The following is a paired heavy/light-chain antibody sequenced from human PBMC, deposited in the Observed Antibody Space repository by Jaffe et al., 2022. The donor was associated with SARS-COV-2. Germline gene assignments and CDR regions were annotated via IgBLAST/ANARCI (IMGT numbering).Light chain of an antibody. CDR3: AAWDDSLTVYV. CDR1: SSNIGSNS. J-gene: IGLJ1*01. CDR2: SNN. Sequence: QSVLTQPPSASGTPGQRVTISCSGRSSNIGSNSVNWYQQLPGAAPKLLIYSNNQRPSGVPDRFSGSKSDTSASLAISGLQSEDEADYYCAAWDDSLTVYVFGTGTKVTVL. V-gene: IGLV1-44*01.
Heavy chain of an antibody. Sequence: QLQLHESGPGLVKPSETLSLTCTVSGGSITSSTYYWGWIRQPPGKGLEWIGNIYYSGSTYYNPSLKSRVTISVDTSKNQFSLKLSSVTAADTAFYYCARRGNPYWFDPWGQGTLVTVSS. CDR2: IYYSGST. CDR3: ARRGNPYWFDP. J-gene: IGHJ5*02. V-gene: IGHV4-39*01. CDR1: GGSITSSTYY.